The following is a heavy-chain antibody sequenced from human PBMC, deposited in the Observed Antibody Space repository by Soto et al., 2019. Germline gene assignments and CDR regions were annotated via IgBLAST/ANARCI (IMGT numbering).Heavy chain of an antibody. CDR1: GGTFSSYT. J-gene: IGHJ4*02. CDR3: ARDHSYDSSGYYLDGFDY. CDR2: IIPILGIA. Sequence: SVKVSCKASGGTFSSYTISWVRQAPGQGLERMGRIIPILGIANYAQKFQGRVTITADKSTSTAYMELSSLRSEDTAVYYCARDHSYDSSGYYLDGFDYWGQGTLVTVSS. V-gene: IGHV1-69*04. D-gene: IGHD3-22*01.